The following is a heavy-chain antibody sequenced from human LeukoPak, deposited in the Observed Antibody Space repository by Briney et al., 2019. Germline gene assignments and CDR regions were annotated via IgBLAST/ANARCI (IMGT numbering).Heavy chain of an antibody. D-gene: IGHD3-10*01. CDR1: GGSISSSAYY. CDR3: VRDRELNY. CDR2: IYNSGST. V-gene: IGHV4-61*08. Sequence: PSETLSLTCTVSGGSISSSAYYWAWIRQPPGKGLEWIGYIYNSGSTNYNPSLKSRVTISVDTSKNQFSLNLDSVTAADTAVYYCVRDRELNYWGQGTLVTVSS. J-gene: IGHJ4*02.